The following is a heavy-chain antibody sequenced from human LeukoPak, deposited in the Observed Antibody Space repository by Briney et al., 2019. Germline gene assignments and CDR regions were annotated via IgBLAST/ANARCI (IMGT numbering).Heavy chain of an antibody. D-gene: IGHD3-22*01. J-gene: IGHJ4*02. V-gene: IGHV1-46*01. CDR1: GYTFTSYY. CDR3: AIPYYYDSSGYGPLWY. CDR2: INPSGGST. Sequence: ASVKVSCKASGYTFTSYYMHWVRQAPGQGLEWMGIINPSGGSTSYAQKFQGRVTMTRDTSTSTVYMELSSLRSEDTAVYYCAIPYYYDSSGYGPLWYWGQGTLVTVSS.